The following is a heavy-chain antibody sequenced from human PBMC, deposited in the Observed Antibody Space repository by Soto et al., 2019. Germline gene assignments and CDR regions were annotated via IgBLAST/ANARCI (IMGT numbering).Heavy chain of an antibody. J-gene: IGHJ6*02. V-gene: IGHV3-23*01. CDR1: GFTFSTYA. D-gene: IGHD2-2*01. Sequence: GGSLRLSCAASGFTFSTYAMTWVRQAPGKGPEWVSGISGSGDSTYYADSVKGRFTISRDNSKDTLSLQMSSLRAEDTAVYYCATRRDASFYYYGMDVWGQGTTVTSP. CDR2: ISGSGDST. CDR3: ATRRDASFYYYGMDV.